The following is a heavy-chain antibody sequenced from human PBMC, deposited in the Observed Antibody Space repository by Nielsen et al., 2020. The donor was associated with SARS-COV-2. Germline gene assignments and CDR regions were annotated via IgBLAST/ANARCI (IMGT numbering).Heavy chain of an antibody. V-gene: IGHV3-23*01. CDR1: GFTFSSYA. CDR2: ISGSGGST. Sequence: GESLKISCAASGFTFSSYAMSWVRQAPGKGLEWVSAISGSGGSTYYADSVKGRFTISRDNSKNTLYLQMNSLRAEDTAVYYCAKDKAWSTVTTLFDYWGQGTLVTVSS. D-gene: IGHD4-17*01. CDR3: AKDKAWSTVTTLFDY. J-gene: IGHJ4*02.